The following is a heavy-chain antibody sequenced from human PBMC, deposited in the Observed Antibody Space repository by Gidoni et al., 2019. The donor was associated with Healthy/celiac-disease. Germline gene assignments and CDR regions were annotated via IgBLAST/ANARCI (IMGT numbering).Heavy chain of an antibody. CDR1: GGTYSSYA. V-gene: IGHV1-69*01. Sequence: QVQLVQSGAEVKKPGSSVKVSCKASGGTYSSYAISWVRQAPGPGLEWMGGIIPLFGTANYAQKFQGRVTITADESTSTAYMELSSLRSEDTAVYYCARGTGDSSGWFEDYWGQGTLVTVSS. D-gene: IGHD6-19*01. CDR3: ARGTGDSSGWFEDY. CDR2: IIPLFGTA. J-gene: IGHJ4*02.